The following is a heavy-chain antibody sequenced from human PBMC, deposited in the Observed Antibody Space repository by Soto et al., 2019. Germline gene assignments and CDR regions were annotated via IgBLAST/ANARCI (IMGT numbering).Heavy chain of an antibody. Sequence: SETLSLTCTVSGGSVSSGSYYWSWIRQPPGKGLEWIGYIYYSGSTNYNPSLQGRVTMTTDTSTSTAYMELRSLRSDDTAVYYCARVVLMVYAMPVYFDYWGQGTLVTVSS. D-gene: IGHD2-8*01. CDR1: GGSVSSGSYY. CDR2: IYYSGST. J-gene: IGHJ4*02. CDR3: ARVVLMVYAMPVYFDY. V-gene: IGHV4-61*01.